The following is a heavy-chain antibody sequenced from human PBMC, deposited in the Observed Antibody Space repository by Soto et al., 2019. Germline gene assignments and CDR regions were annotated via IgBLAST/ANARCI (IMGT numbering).Heavy chain of an antibody. D-gene: IGHD6-13*01. V-gene: IGHV1-69*06. CDR2: IIPIFGTA. Sequence: QVQLVQSGAEVKKPGSSVKVSCKASGGTFSSYAISWVRQAPGQGLEWMGGIIPIFGTANYAQKFQGRVTITADKSTSTAYMELSSLRSEDTAVYYCARPRQSSSWDRGVLGYYGMDVWGQGTTVTVSS. J-gene: IGHJ6*02. CDR1: GGTFSSYA. CDR3: ARPRQSSSWDRGVLGYYGMDV.